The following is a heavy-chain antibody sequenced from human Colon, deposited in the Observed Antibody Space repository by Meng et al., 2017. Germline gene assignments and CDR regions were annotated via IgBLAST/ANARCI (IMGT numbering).Heavy chain of an antibody. CDR1: GDSVSSNRAL. CDR3: TTWYGEY. D-gene: IGHD3-10*01. Sequence: QVQLQQSGPGLVQPSPTLSLTCAISGDSVSSNRALWHWVRQSPSRGLEWLGQTYYRSEWQNHYGVSVKSRITINADTSRNHFSLHLNSVTPEDMAVYYCTTWYGEYWGQGTLVTVSS. V-gene: IGHV6-1*01. CDR2: TYYRSEWQN. J-gene: IGHJ4*02.